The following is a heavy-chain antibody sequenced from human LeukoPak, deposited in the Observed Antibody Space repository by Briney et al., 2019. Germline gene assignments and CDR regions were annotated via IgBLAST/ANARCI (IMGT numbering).Heavy chain of an antibody. CDR2: ISAYNGNT. Sequence: ASVKVSCKASGYTFTSYGISGVRQAPGQGLEWMGWISAYNGNTNYAQKLQGRVTMTTDTSTSTAYMELRSLRSDDTAVYYCARVRGPNIVVVVAAYYFDYWGQGTLVTVSS. D-gene: IGHD2-15*01. V-gene: IGHV1-18*01. CDR3: ARVRGPNIVVVVAAYYFDY. CDR1: GYTFTSYG. J-gene: IGHJ4*02.